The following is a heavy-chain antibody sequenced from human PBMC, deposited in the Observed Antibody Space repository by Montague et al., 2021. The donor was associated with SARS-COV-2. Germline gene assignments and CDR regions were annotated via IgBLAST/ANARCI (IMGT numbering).Heavy chain of an antibody. CDR1: GFTFSSYA. J-gene: IGHJ4*02. CDR2: ISDSGGST. V-gene: IGHV3-23*01. Sequence: SLRLSCAASGFTFSSYAMSWVRQTPGKGLEWVSGISDSGGSTYYVDSVKGRFTISRDNSKNTLYLQMYSLRAEDTAVYYCAKDQQFGESDLGPSWSLVRYYFENWGQGTLVTVSS. CDR3: AKDQQFGESDLGPSWSLVRYYFEN. D-gene: IGHD3-10*01.